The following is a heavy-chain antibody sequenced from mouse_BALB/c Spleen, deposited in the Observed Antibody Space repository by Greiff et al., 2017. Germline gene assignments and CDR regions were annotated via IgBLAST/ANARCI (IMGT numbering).Heavy chain of an antibody. V-gene: IGHV5-4*02. D-gene: IGHD3-3*01. J-gene: IGHJ3*01. CDR1: GFTFSDYY. Sequence: EVQVVESGGGLVKPGGSLKLSCAASGFTFSDYYMYWVRQTPEKRLEWVATISDGGSYTYYPDSVKGRFTISRDNAKNNLYLQMSSLKSEDTAMYYCARDWGGGTWFAYWGQGTLVTVSA. CDR2: ISDGGSYT. CDR3: ARDWGGGTWFAY.